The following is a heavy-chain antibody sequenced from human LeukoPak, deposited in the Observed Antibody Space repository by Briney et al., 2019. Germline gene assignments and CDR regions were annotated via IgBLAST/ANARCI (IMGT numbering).Heavy chain of an antibody. Sequence: GASVKVSCKASGYTFTGYYMHWVRQAPGQGLEWMGWINPNSGGTNYAQKFQGRVTMTRDTSISTAYMELSRLRSDDTAVYYCARGSLGGGGDCYTTTPFDYWGQGTLVTVSS. CDR3: ARGSLGGGGDCYTTTPFDY. CDR1: GYTFTGYY. CDR2: INPNSGGT. D-gene: IGHD2-21*02. J-gene: IGHJ4*02. V-gene: IGHV1-2*02.